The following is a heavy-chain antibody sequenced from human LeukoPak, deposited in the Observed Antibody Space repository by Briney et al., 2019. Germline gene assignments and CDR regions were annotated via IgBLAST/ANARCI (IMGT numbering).Heavy chain of an antibody. Sequence: GRSLRLSCAASGFTFSTYWMYWVRHVPGKGLMWVSRINNDGRTTSYADSAKGRFTISRDNAKNTLYLQMNSLRAEDTAVYYCGRVGYNYGSDAFDLWGQGTMVTVCS. CDR3: GRVGYNYGSDAFDL. V-gene: IGHV3-74*01. CDR2: INNDGRTT. CDR1: GFTFSTYW. J-gene: IGHJ3*01. D-gene: IGHD5-18*01.